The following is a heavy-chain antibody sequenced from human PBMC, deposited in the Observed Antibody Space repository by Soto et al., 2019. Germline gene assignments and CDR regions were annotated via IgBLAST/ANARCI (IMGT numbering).Heavy chain of an antibody. CDR2: ISSSGGTI. CDR1: GFSFSDYE. J-gene: IGHJ6*02. Sequence: GGSLRLSCAASGFSFSDYEMNWVRQTPGKGLEWLSYISSSGGTIKYADSVKGRFTISRDNAKNSLYLQMHCLRADDTAVYYCARDAFEIYYKFGLDVWGQGTPVTVSS. D-gene: IGHD3-10*01. CDR3: ARDAFEIYYKFGLDV. V-gene: IGHV3-48*03.